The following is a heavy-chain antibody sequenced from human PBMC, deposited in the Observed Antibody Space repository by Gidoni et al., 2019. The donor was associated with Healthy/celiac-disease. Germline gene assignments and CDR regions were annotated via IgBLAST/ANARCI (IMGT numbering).Heavy chain of an antibody. CDR3: ARGGVGCSSTSCYLYYFDY. Sequence: QLVQTGAEVKKPGSSVKVSCKASGGTFSSSAISWVRQAPGQGLEWMGGIITIFGTANDAQKFQGRVTITADESTRTAYMELSSLRSEDTAVYYCARGGVGCSSTSCYLYYFDYWGHGTLVTVSS. D-gene: IGHD2-2*01. V-gene: IGHV1-69*01. CDR2: IITIFGTA. CDR1: GGTFSSSA. J-gene: IGHJ4*01.